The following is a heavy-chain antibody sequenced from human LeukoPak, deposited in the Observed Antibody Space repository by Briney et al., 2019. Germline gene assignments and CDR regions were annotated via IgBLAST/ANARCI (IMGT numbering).Heavy chain of an antibody. CDR1: GFTFSTYA. J-gene: IGHJ6*02. CDR3: ARDHYYYGMDV. Sequence: GGSLRLSCAASGFTFSTYAMSWVRQAPGKGLEWVSAISGSGVTTYYADSVKGRFTISRDNSQNTLYLQMNSLRAEDTAVYYCARDHYYYGMDVWGQGTTVTVSS. CDR2: ISGSGVTT. V-gene: IGHV3-23*01.